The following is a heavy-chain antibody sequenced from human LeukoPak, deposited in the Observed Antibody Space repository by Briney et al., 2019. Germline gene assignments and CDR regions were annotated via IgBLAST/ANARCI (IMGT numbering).Heavy chain of an antibody. D-gene: IGHD3-10*01. V-gene: IGHV3-23*01. J-gene: IGHJ3*02. Sequence: GGSLRLSCAASGFTLSSYAMSWVRQAPGKGLEWVSVISGSGDSTYYADSVRGRFTISRDNSMNTLYLQMDSLRAEDTAVYYCARDLSSGTYGIFDIWGQGTMVTVSS. CDR3: ARDLSSGTYGIFDI. CDR2: ISGSGDST. CDR1: GFTLSSYA.